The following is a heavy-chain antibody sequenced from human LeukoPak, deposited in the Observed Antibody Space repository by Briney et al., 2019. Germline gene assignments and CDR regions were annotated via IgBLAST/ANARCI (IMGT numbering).Heavy chain of an antibody. V-gene: IGHV3-7*01. CDR3: ARGRPDYFGSGTYYPYYYGLDV. D-gene: IGHD3-10*01. J-gene: IGHJ6*02. CDR1: GFRFSRYW. Sequence: PGGSLRLSCAVFGFRFSRYWMSWVRQAPGKGLEWVANIKEDGSENYYVDSVKGRFTISRDNAKNSLFLQMNNLRAEDTALYYCARGRPDYFGSGTYYPYYYGLDVWGQGTTVTVS. CDR2: IKEDGSEN.